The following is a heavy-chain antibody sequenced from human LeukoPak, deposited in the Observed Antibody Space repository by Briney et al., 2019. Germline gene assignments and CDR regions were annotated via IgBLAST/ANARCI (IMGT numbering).Heavy chain of an antibody. D-gene: IGHD3-16*01. V-gene: IGHV3-7*01. CDR3: TRRLDD. CDR2: IKHDESEK. CDR1: GFTFKNYW. Sequence: PGGSLRLSCAASGFTFKNYWMDWVRQAPGKGLEWVANIKHDESEKNYLDSVKGRFTISRDNAQNSSYLQMNGLRVEDTAVYYCTRRLDDWGQGTLVTVSS. J-gene: IGHJ4*02.